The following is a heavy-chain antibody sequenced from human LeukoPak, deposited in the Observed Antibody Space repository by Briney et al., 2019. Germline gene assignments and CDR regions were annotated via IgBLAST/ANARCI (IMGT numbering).Heavy chain of an antibody. D-gene: IGHD3-9*01. CDR2: INAGNGNT. J-gene: IGHJ4*02. Sequence: ASVHVSCKASGYTFTSYAMHWVRQAPGQRLEWMGWINAGNGNTKYSQKFQGRVTITRDTSASTAYMELSSLRSEDTAVYYCARGYDILTGYYPGFDYWGQGTLVTVSS. V-gene: IGHV1-3*01. CDR3: ARGYDILTGYYPGFDY. CDR1: GYTFTSYA.